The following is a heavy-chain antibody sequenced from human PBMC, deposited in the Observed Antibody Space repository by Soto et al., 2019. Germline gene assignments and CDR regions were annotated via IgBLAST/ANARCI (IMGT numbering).Heavy chain of an antibody. J-gene: IGHJ6*02. CDR1: GGTFSSSA. Sequence: SVKLTSKASGGTFSSSAISWVRQAPGQGLEWMGGIIPIFGTANYAQKFQGRVTITADESTSTAYMELSSLRSEDTAVYYCARDGVPAAPYYYYYGMDVWGQGTTVTVSS. D-gene: IGHD2-2*01. CDR2: IIPIFGTA. CDR3: ARDGVPAAPYYYYYGMDV. V-gene: IGHV1-69*13.